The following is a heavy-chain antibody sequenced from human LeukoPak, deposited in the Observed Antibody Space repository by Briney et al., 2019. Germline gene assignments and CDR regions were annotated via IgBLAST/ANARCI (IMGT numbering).Heavy chain of an antibody. J-gene: IGHJ4*02. CDR2: IIPIFGTA. Sequence: SVKVSCKASGYTFTSYAISWVRQAPGQGLEWMGGIIPIFGTANYAQKFQGRVTITADESTSTAYMELSSLRSEDTAVYYCARVRSPGPPYDSSGYYLDYWGQGTLVTVSS. CDR1: GYTFTSYA. V-gene: IGHV1-69*13. D-gene: IGHD3-22*01. CDR3: ARVRSPGPPYDSSGYYLDY.